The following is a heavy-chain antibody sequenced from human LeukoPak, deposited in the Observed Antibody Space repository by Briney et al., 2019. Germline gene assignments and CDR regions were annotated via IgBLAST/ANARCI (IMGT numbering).Heavy chain of an antibody. V-gene: IGHV3-33*01. CDR2: IWYDGCNK. CDR3: ASTSGWYEPIDY. J-gene: IGHJ4*02. D-gene: IGHD6-19*01. Sequence: QPGRSLRLSCAASGFTFSSYGMHWVRQAPGKGLEWVAVIWYDGCNKYYADSVKGRFTISRDNSKNTLYLQMNSLRAEDTAVYYCASTSGWYEPIDYWGQGTLVTVSS. CDR1: GFTFSSYG.